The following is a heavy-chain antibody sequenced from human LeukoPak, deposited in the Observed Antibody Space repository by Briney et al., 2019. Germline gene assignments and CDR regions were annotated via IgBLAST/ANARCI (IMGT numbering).Heavy chain of an antibody. V-gene: IGHV4-31*03. D-gene: IGHD2-2*01. J-gene: IGHJ5*02. CDR1: GGSISSGGYY. CDR3: ARAKVVPAAETGRMSKVWFDP. CDR2: IYYSGST. Sequence: SETLSLTCTVSGGSISSGGYYWSWIRQHPGKGLEWIGYIYYSGSTYYNPSLKSRVTISVDTSKNQFSLKLSSVTAADTAVYYCARAKVVPAAETGRMSKVWFDPWGQGTLVTVSS.